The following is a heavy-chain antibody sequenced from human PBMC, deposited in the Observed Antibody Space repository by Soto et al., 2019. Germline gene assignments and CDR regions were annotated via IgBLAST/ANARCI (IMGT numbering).Heavy chain of an antibody. CDR1: GYTFTSYG. CDR3: ARHYDILTGYFAWSNWFDP. J-gene: IGHJ5*02. V-gene: IGHV1-18*01. CDR2: ISAYNGNT. Sequence: ASVEVSCKXSGYTFTSYGISWVRQAPGQGLEWMGWISAYNGNTNYAQKLQGRVTMTTDTSTSTAYMELRSLRSDDTAVYYCARHYDILTGYFAWSNWFDPWGQGTLVTVSS. D-gene: IGHD3-9*01.